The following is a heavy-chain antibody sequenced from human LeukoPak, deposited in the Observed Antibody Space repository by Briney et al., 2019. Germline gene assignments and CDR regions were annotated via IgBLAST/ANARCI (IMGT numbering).Heavy chain of an antibody. Sequence: GGSLRLSCAASGFSFSSYGMSWVRQAPGKGLEWVSIFTTSSNTYYADGVNGRFTISRDNSKNTLYLQMNSLRAEDTAVYYCAREPPRRYFDYWGQGTLVTVSS. J-gene: IGHJ4*02. CDR2: IFTTSSNT. CDR3: AREPPRRYFDY. CDR1: GFSFSSYG. V-gene: IGHV3-23*01.